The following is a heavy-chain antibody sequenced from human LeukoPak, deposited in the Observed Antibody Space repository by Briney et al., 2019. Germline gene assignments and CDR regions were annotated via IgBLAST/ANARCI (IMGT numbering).Heavy chain of an antibody. D-gene: IGHD2-2*02. CDR1: GYTLTELS. Sequence: ASVKVSCEVSGYTLTELSMHWVRQAPGKGLEWMGGFDPEDGETIYAQKFQGRVTMTEDTSTDTAYMELSSLRSEDTAVYYCATRGYCSSTSCYKHGMDVWGQGTTVTVSS. J-gene: IGHJ6*02. CDR3: ATRGYCSSTSCYKHGMDV. CDR2: FDPEDGET. V-gene: IGHV1-24*01.